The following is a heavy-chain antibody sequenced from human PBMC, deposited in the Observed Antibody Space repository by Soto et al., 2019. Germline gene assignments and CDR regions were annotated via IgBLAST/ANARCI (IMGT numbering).Heavy chain of an antibody. D-gene: IGHD3-10*01. V-gene: IGHV3-48*03. J-gene: IGHJ6*02. CDR1: GFTFSSYE. Sequence: EVQLVESGGGLVQPGGSLRLSCAASGFTFSSYEMNWVRQAPGKGLEWVSYISSSGSTIFYADSVQGRFTISRDNAKNSLYLQMNSLRAEDTAVYYCARDDGLGLAPYSGMDVWGQGTTVTVSS. CDR3: ARDDGLGLAPYSGMDV. CDR2: ISSSGSTI.